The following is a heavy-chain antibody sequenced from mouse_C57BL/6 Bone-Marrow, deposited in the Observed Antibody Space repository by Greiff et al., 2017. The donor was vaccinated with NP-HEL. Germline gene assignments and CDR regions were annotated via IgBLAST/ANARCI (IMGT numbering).Heavy chain of an antibody. V-gene: IGHV5-4*01. Sequence: EVQGVESGGGLVKPGGSLKLSCAASGFTFSSYAMSWVRQTPEKRLEWVATISDGGSYTYYPDNVKGRFTISRDNAKNNLYLQMSHLKSEDTAMYYGARGYYGSSSYFDYWGQGTTLTVSS. CDR2: ISDGGSYT. D-gene: IGHD1-1*01. CDR3: ARGYYGSSSYFDY. CDR1: GFTFSSYA. J-gene: IGHJ2*01.